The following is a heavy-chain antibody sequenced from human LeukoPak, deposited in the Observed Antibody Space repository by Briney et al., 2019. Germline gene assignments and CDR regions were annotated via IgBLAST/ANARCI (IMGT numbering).Heavy chain of an antibody. CDR1: GFTISSYA. CDR2: ISGSGGST. V-gene: IGHV3-23*01. Sequence: GGSLRLSCAASGFTISSYAMSWVRQAPGKGLEGVSGISGSGGSTYYADSVKGRFTISRDNSKNTLFLQMNSLRAEDTAVYYCAKGGPMVRGVRETGDYWGQGTLVTVSS. D-gene: IGHD3-10*01. CDR3: AKGGPMVRGVRETGDY. J-gene: IGHJ4*02.